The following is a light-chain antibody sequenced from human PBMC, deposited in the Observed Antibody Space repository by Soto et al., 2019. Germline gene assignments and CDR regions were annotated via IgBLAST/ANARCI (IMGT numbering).Light chain of an antibody. Sequence: DIQMTQSPSTLSASVGDRVTITCRASQSISSWLAWYQQKPGKAPKLLIYKASSLESGVPSRFSGSGSGTEFTLTISSLQPDDVATYYCQHYNSFPTFGQGTKVEIK. CDR1: QSISSW. CDR2: KAS. V-gene: IGKV1-5*03. CDR3: QHYNSFPT. J-gene: IGKJ1*01.